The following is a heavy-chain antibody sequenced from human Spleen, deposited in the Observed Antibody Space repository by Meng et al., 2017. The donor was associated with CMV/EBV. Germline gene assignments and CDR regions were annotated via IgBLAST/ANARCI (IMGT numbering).Heavy chain of an antibody. Sequence: ASVKVSCKASGYTFTSYGISWVRQAPGQGLEWMGWISAYNGNTNYAQKLQGRVTMTTDTSTSTAYMELRSLRSDDTAVYYCARGPVFGVVTYPDYFDYWGQGTLVTVSS. V-gene: IGHV1-18*01. CDR3: ARGPVFGVVTYPDYFDY. CDR1: GYTFTSYG. J-gene: IGHJ4*02. CDR2: ISAYNGNT. D-gene: IGHD3-3*01.